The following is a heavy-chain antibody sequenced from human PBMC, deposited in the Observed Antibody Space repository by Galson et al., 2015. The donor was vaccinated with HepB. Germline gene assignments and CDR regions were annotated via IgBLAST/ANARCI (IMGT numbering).Heavy chain of an antibody. CDR1: GYTFITYG. CDR2: ISGNNGNT. Sequence: SVKVSCKASGYTFITYGIIWVRQAPGQGLEWMGWISGNNGNTNYAQKLQGRVTMTTDTSTSTAYMELRSLRSDDTAVYYCARDPEGDYWGQGSLVTLSS. J-gene: IGHJ4*02. V-gene: IGHV1-18*01. CDR3: ARDPEGDY.